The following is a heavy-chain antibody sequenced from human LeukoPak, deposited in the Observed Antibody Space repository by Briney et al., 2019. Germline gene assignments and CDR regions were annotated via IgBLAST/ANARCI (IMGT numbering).Heavy chain of an antibody. Sequence: SETLSLTCAVYGGSFSGYYWSWIRQPPGKGLEWIGEINHSGSTNYNPSLKSRVTISVDTSKNQFSLKLSSVTAADTAVYYCARPEDYYDSSGYLAWGQGTLVTVSS. CDR3: ARPEDYYDSSGYLA. D-gene: IGHD3-22*01. J-gene: IGHJ5*02. CDR2: INHSGST. V-gene: IGHV4-34*01. CDR1: GGSFSGYY.